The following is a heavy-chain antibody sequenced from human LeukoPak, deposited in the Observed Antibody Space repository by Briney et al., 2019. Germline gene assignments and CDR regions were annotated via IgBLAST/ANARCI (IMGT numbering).Heavy chain of an antibody. CDR2: ISGSGEST. V-gene: IGHV3-23*01. J-gene: IGHJ6*03. CDR1: GFTFSSYA. D-gene: IGHD1-26*01. Sequence: GGSLRLSCVASGFTFSSYAVTWVRQAPGKGLEWVSVISGSGESTYYADSVKGRFTISRDSSKNTLYLQMNSLRAEDTAVYYCAKSGASPLYHMDVWGKGATVTVSS. CDR3: AKSGASPLYHMDV.